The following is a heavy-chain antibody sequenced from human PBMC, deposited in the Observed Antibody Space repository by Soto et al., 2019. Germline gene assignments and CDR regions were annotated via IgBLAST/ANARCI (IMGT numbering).Heavy chain of an antibody. V-gene: IGHV3-33*01. Sequence: QVQLVESGGGVVQPGRSLRLSCAASGFIFRNYGMHWVRQAPGKGLEWVAVIWYDGSNTYYADSVKGRFTISRDNSKNTVYLQMNSLRDEDTAIYYCARDVVAAITNSFHYSGMDVWGQGTTVTVSS. CDR2: IWYDGSNT. CDR3: ARDVVAAITNSFHYSGMDV. CDR1: GFIFRNYG. D-gene: IGHD2-15*01. J-gene: IGHJ6*02.